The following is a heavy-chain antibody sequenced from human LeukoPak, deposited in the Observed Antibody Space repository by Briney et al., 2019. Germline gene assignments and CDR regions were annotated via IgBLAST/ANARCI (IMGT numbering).Heavy chain of an antibody. CDR2: VNCNSGGT. CDR3: ARGYCSGGSCYHFES. Sequence: ASVKVSCKASGYDFTSVGITWVRRAPGQGLEWMGWVNCNSGGTHYAKKFEGWVTMTRDTSISTAYMELSRLKYDDTAIYYWARGYCSGGSCYHFESWGQGTQVTVSS. D-gene: IGHD2-15*01. J-gene: IGHJ4*02. V-gene: IGHV1-2*04. CDR1: GYDFTSVG.